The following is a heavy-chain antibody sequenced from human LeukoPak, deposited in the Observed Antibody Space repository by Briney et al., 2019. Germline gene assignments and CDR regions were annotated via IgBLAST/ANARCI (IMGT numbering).Heavy chain of an antibody. Sequence: PGGSLRLSCAASGFIFSSYEMNWVRQTPGKGLEWVSYIGISGSPIYYADSVKGRFTISRDNAKNSLYLQINSLRADDTAVYYCARPYSYSSRWDWGQGALVTVSS. CDR2: IGISGSPI. D-gene: IGHD6-13*01. CDR3: ARPYSYSSRWD. J-gene: IGHJ4*02. CDR1: GFIFSSYE. V-gene: IGHV3-48*03.